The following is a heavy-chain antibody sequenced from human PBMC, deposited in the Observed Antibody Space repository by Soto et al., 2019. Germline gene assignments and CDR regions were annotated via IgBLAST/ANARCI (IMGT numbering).Heavy chain of an antibody. CDR2: ISSSSASI. Sequence: EVQLVESGAGLFKPRVSLILSCTSSGFTFSSYSMNWVRQAPGQGLEWFSSISSSSASIYYADSVKGRFTISRDNANNSLYLQLNSLRAEDTAVYYCASGSVAVAGDRTFDSCGQGTLLTVSS. D-gene: IGHD6-19*01. J-gene: IGHJ4*02. CDR1: GFTFSSYS. V-gene: IGHV3-21*01. CDR3: ASGSVAVAGDRTFDS.